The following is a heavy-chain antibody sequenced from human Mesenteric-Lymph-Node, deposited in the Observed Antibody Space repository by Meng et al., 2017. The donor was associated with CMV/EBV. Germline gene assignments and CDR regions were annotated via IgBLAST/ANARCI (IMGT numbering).Heavy chain of an antibody. CDR1: RYG. CDR2: ISAYNGNT. J-gene: IGHJ4*02. D-gene: IGHD2-2*01. V-gene: IGHV1-18*01. Sequence: RYGISWGRRAPGQGLEWMGWISAYNGNTSYAQKLQGRVAMTTDTSTSTAYMELRSLRSDDTAVYYCARDLAGGYCSSTSCYLSDFDYWGQGTLVTVSS. CDR3: ARDLAGGYCSSTSCYLSDFDY.